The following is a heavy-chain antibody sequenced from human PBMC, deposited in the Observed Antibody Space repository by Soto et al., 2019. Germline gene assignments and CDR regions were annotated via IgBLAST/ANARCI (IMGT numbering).Heavy chain of an antibody. D-gene: IGHD2-8*01. CDR1: TFSFSTSA. J-gene: IGHJ4*02. V-gene: IGHV3-23*01. CDR2: ISGSGHAT. Sequence: GGSLRLSCAAATFSFSTSAMSWVRQAPGKGLEWVAAISGSGHATFYADSLKGRFTISRDNSKNTLYLQMNSLRAEDTAVYYCARDLYLFDYWGQGTLVTVSS. CDR3: ARDLYLFDY.